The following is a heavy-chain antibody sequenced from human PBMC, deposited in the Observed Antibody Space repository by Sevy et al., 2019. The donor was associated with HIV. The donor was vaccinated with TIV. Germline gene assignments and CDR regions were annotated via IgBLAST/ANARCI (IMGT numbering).Heavy chain of an antibody. CDR1: GFTFNIYS. CDR2: ISSSSSYI. Sequence: GGSLRLSCAASGFTFNIYSMNWVRQAPGKGLEWVSSISSSSSYIYYAHSLKGRFTVSRDNAKNSLYLQMDSLRAEDTAVYYWARASQQLVLLREYYFDYWGQGTLVTVSS. V-gene: IGHV3-21*01. D-gene: IGHD6-13*01. CDR3: ARASQQLVLLREYYFDY. J-gene: IGHJ4*02.